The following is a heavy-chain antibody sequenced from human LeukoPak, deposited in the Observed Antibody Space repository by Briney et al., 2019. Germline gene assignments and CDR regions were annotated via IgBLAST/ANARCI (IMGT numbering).Heavy chain of an antibody. V-gene: IGHV3-23*01. Sequence: PGGPLRLSCAASGFAFSSQAMGWVRQAPGKGLEWVSVISHNGDTTYHADSVKGRFTISRDNSKNTLYLQMNSLRAEDTALYYCTKDARRSSGWYFSDHWGQGTLVTVSS. D-gene: IGHD6-19*01. CDR3: TKDARRSSGWYFSDH. J-gene: IGHJ4*02. CDR1: GFAFSSQA. CDR2: ISHNGDTT.